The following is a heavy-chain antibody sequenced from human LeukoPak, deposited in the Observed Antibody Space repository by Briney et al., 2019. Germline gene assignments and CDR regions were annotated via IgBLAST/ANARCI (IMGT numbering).Heavy chain of an antibody. J-gene: IGHJ4*02. D-gene: IGHD1-7*01. V-gene: IGHV3-30*03. CDR1: GFTFSNYG. CDR2: ISYDGSNK. CDR3: ARRTELGNIDY. Sequence: GGSLRLSCAASGFTFSNYGVHWVRQAPGKGLEWVAVISYDGSNKYYADSVKGRFTISRDNSKNTLYLQMNSLRAEDTAVYYCARRTELGNIDYWGQGTLVTVSS.